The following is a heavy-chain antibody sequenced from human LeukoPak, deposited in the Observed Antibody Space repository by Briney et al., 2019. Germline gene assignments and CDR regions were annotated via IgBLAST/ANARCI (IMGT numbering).Heavy chain of an antibody. CDR1: ALTFTSYS. Sequence: GPSLRPACAASALTFTSYSMNWVRQAPGKGPEWVSSISSSSSYIYYADSVKGRYTISRDNAKNSLYLQMNSLRAEDTAVYYCARDGSSGWTYQYYYYMDVWGKGTTVTISS. J-gene: IGHJ6*03. V-gene: IGHV3-21*01. CDR3: ARDGSSGWTYQYYYYMDV. D-gene: IGHD6-19*01. CDR2: ISSSSSYI.